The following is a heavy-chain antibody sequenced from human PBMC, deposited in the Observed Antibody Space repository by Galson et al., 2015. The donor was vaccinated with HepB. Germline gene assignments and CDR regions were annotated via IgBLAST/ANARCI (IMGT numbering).Heavy chain of an antibody. D-gene: IGHD2-2*01. CDR3: ASSMGGDIVVVPAARGLDY. CDR2: ISYDGSNK. Sequence: SLRLSCAASGFTFSSYGMHWVRQAPGKGLEWVAVISYDGSNKYYADSVKGRFTISRDNSKNTLYLQMNSLRAEDTAVYYCASSMGGDIVVVPAARGLDYWGQGTLVTVSS. J-gene: IGHJ4*02. V-gene: IGHV3-30*03. CDR1: GFTFSSYG.